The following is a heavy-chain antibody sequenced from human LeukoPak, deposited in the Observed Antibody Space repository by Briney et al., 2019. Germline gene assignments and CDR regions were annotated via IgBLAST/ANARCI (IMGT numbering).Heavy chain of an antibody. V-gene: IGHV5-51*01. CDR2: IYPGDSDT. CDR3: ARFGVEYYYDSSGYYYIDY. D-gene: IGHD3-22*01. CDR1: GYSFTSYW. Sequence: GESLKISCEGSGYSFTSYWIGWVRQMPGKGLEWMGIIYPGDSDTRYSPSFQGQVTISADKSISTAYLQWSSLKASDTAMYYCARFGVEYYYDSSGYYYIDYWGQGTLVTVSS. J-gene: IGHJ4*02.